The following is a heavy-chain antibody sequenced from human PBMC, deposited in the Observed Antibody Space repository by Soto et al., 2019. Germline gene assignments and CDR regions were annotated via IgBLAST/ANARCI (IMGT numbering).Heavy chain of an antibody. J-gene: IGHJ4*02. CDR1: GFTFSGSA. V-gene: IGHV3-73*01. CDR2: IRSKANSYAT. CDR3: TRRDILTGYSVGVPFNY. D-gene: IGHD3-9*01. Sequence: PGGSLRLSCAASGFTFSGSAMHWVRQASGKGLEWVGRIRSKANSYATAYAASVKGRFTISRDDSKNTAYLQMNSLKTEDTAVYYCTRRDILTGYSVGVPFNYWGQGTLVTRLL.